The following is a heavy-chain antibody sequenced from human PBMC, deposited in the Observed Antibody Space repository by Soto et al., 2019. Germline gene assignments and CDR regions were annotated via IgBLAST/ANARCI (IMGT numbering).Heavy chain of an antibody. Sequence: QVQLVQSGAEVKKPGASVKVSCKASGYTFSSYDINWVRQATGQGLAWMGWMNPKSGNTGYVQKFQDRVTMTRDTSINTAYMELSGLRSEDTAVYYCAICASMDVWGKGTTVTVSS. CDR3: AICASMDV. J-gene: IGHJ6*03. CDR2: MNPKSGNT. CDR1: GYTFSSYD. V-gene: IGHV1-8*01. D-gene: IGHD2-2*01.